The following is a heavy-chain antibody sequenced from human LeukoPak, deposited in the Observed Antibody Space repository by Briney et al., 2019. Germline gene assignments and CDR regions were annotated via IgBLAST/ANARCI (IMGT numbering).Heavy chain of an antibody. J-gene: IGHJ5*02. CDR3: ARALLRYCSSTSCYWFDP. D-gene: IGHD2-2*01. CDR2: IIPIFGTA. V-gene: IGHV1-69*13. Sequence: ASVNVSCKASEGTFSSYVISWVRQAPGQGLEWMGGIIPIFGTANYAQKFQGRVTITADESTSTAYMELSSLRSEDTAVYYCARALLRYCSSTSCYWFDPWGQGTLVTVSS. CDR1: EGTFSSYV.